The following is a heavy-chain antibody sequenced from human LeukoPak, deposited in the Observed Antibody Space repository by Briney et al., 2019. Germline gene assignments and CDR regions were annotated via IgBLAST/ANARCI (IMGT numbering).Heavy chain of an antibody. J-gene: IGHJ5*02. CDR2: ISSSSSTI. CDR1: GFTFSSYS. D-gene: IGHD6-13*01. V-gene: IGHV3-48*01. CDR3: ARAPASSWFPWAFDP. Sequence: GGSLRLSCAASGFTFSSYSMNWVRQAPGKGLEWVSYISSSSSTIYYADSVKGRFTISRDNAKNSLYLQMNSLRAEDTAVYYCARAPASSWFPWAFDPWGQGTLVTVSS.